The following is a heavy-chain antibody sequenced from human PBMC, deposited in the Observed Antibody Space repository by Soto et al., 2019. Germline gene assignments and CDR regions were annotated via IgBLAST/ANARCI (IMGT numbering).Heavy chain of an antibody. V-gene: IGHV3-53*01. CDR2: IYTGGTT. J-gene: IGHJ4*02. CDR1: GFSVTNTC. Sequence: AGGSLRLSCAASGFSVTNTCMSWVRQAPGKGLEWVSVIYTGGTTSYADSVKGRFTISRDSSKNTLSLQMNSLRAADTAVYYCARGRFLEPGYFDYWGQGTLVTVSS. CDR3: ARGRFLEPGYFDY. D-gene: IGHD3-3*01.